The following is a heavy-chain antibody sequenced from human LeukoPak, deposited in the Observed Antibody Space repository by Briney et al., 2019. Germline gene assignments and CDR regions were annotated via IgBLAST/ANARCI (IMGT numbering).Heavy chain of an antibody. CDR3: ARDLDPTGTTQ. CDR2: INPSGGST. Sequence: ASVKVSCKASGYTFTSYYMHWVRQAPGQGLEWMGIINPSGGSTSYAQKFQGRVTITADESTSTAYMELSSLRSEDTAVYYCARDLDPTGTTQWGQGTLVTVSS. D-gene: IGHD1-1*01. V-gene: IGHV1-46*01. J-gene: IGHJ4*02. CDR1: GYTFTSYY.